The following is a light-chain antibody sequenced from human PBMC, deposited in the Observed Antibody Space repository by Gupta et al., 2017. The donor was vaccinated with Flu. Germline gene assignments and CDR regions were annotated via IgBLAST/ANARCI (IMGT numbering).Light chain of an antibody. V-gene: IGLV2-14*01. Sequence: QSALTQPASVSGSPGQSITISCTGTSSDIGGYNYVSWYQQHPGKAPKLMISGVSDRPSGVSNRFSGSKSGNTASLTISGLQAEDEADYYCSSYTSRSTGVFGGGTRLTVL. J-gene: IGLJ3*02. CDR3: SSYTSRSTGV. CDR2: GVS. CDR1: SSDIGGYNY.